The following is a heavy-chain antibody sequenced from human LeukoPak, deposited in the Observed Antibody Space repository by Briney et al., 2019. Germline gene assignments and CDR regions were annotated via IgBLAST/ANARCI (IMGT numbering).Heavy chain of an antibody. CDR1: DFSFSTSW. D-gene: IGHD2-15*01. CDR2: IKVNGSEK. CDR3: ARHRSGGSQDDAFDI. J-gene: IGHJ3*02. Sequence: GGSLRLSCAASDFSFSTSWMSWFRQAPGKGLEWVANIKVNGSEKYYVDSVKGRFTISRQNAKSSLFLQMNSLRAEDTAVYYCARHRSGGSQDDAFDIWGQGTMVTVSS. V-gene: IGHV3-7*01.